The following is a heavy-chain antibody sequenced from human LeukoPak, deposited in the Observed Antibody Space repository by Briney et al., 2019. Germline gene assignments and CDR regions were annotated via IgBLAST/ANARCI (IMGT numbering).Heavy chain of an antibody. Sequence: RASETLPLTCAVYGGSFSGYYWSWIRQPPGKGREWIGEINHSGSTNYNPSLKSRVTISVDTSKNQFSLKLSSVTAADTAVYYCARGLGDFWSGYGVNYMDVWGKGTTVTVSS. CDR2: INHSGST. D-gene: IGHD3-3*01. CDR3: ARGLGDFWSGYGVNYMDV. CDR1: GGSFSGYY. J-gene: IGHJ6*03. V-gene: IGHV4-34*01.